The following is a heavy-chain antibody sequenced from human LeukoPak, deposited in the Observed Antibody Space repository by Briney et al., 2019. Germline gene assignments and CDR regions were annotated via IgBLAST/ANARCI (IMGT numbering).Heavy chain of an antibody. CDR1: GFIFSDAW. CDR3: TTERGYSSSLTFDY. CDR2: IKTKIDGGTA. D-gene: IGHD6-6*01. J-gene: IGHJ4*02. V-gene: IGHV3-15*01. Sequence: GGSLRLSCAAPGFIFSDAWMNWVRQAPGKGLEWVGRIKTKIDGGTAEYDAPVKGRFTISRDDSKNTLYLEMNSLKTEDTAVYYCTTERGYSSSLTFDYWGQGTLVTVSS.